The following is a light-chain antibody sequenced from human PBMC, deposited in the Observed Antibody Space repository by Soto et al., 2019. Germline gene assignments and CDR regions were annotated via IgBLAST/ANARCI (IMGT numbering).Light chain of an antibody. V-gene: IGLV2-11*01. Sequence: QSALTQPRSVSGSPGQSVTISCTGTSSDVGGYNYVSWYQQHPGKAPKLMIYDVSKRPSGVPDRFSGSKSGNTASLTISGLQAEDEAAYYCCSYAGSYTHVFGTGTKVTVL. J-gene: IGLJ1*01. CDR2: DVS. CDR3: CSYAGSYTHV. CDR1: SSDVGGYNY.